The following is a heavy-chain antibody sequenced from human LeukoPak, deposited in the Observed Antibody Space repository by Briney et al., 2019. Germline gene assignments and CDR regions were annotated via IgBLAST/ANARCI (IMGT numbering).Heavy chain of an antibody. Sequence: GGSLRLSCAASGFTISSSAMSWVRQAPGKGLGWVSAISGIGGSTYYADSGTGRLTIYRDKSKNTMYLQMNRQTSEDTAVYVCAPGYGDYGPDWFDPWGQGTLVTVSS. CDR2: ISGIGGST. D-gene: IGHD4-17*01. CDR3: APGYGDYGPDWFDP. V-gene: IGHV3-23*01. J-gene: IGHJ5*02. CDR1: GFTISSSA.